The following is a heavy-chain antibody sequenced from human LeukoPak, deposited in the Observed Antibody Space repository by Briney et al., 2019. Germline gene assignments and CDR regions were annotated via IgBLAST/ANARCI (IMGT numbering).Heavy chain of an antibody. D-gene: IGHD4-23*01. J-gene: IGHJ5*02. CDR2: ISGSGGST. CDR3: AKDSLATVLRSWFDP. Sequence: GGSLRLSCAASGFTFSSYAMSWVRQAPGKGLEWVSAISGSGGSTYYADSVKGRFSISRDNSKDTLYLQMNSLRAEDTAVYYCAKDSLATVLRSWFDPWGQGTLVTVSS. V-gene: IGHV3-23*01. CDR1: GFTFSSYA.